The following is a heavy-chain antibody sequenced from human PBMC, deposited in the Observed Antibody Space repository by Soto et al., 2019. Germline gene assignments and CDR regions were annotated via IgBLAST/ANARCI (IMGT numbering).Heavy chain of an antibody. D-gene: IGHD3-22*01. CDR3: AREPYYYDSSGYNRYY. CDR1: GFTVSSNY. Sequence: PGGSLRLSCAASGFTVSSNYMSWVRQAPGKGLEWVSVIYSGGSTYYADSVKGRFTISRDNSKNTLYLQMNSLRAEDTAVYYCAREPYYYDSSGYNRYYWGQGTLVTVSS. J-gene: IGHJ4*02. V-gene: IGHV3-53*01. CDR2: IYSGGST.